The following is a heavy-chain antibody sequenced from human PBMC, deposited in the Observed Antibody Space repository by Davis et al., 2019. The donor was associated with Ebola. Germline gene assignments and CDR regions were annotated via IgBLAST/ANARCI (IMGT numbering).Heavy chain of an antibody. CDR1: GFTFSNYA. V-gene: IGHV3-30*04. CDR3: ARRSSQALD. D-gene: IGHD6-6*01. CDR2: VHYDGSTT. Sequence: GGSLRLSCAASGFTFSNYAMHCVRQAPGKGLEWVAFVHYDGSTTYYADSVKGRFTISRDNSKNTLYLQMNSLRAEDTAVYYCARRSSQALDWGQGTLVTVSS. J-gene: IGHJ4*02.